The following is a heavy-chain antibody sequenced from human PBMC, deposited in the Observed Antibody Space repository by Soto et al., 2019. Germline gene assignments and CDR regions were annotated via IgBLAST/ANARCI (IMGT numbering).Heavy chain of an antibody. D-gene: IGHD3-10*01. CDR2: TYYRSKWYN. Sequence: SQTLSLTCAISGDSVSSNSAALNWIRQSPSRGLEWLGRTYYRSKWYNDYAISVKSRMIINPDTSKNQFSLQLNSVTPEDTAVYYCVRDYYGSGSTNWFDPWGQGTLVTVSS. J-gene: IGHJ5*02. CDR3: VRDYYGSGSTNWFDP. V-gene: IGHV6-1*01. CDR1: GDSVSSNSAA.